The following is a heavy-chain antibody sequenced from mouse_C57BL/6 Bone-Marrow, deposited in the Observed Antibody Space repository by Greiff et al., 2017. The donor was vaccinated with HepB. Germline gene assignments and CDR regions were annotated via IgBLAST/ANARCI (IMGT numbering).Heavy chain of an antibody. J-gene: IGHJ4*01. V-gene: IGHV1-52*01. Sequence: QVQLQQPGAELERPGSSVKLSCKASGYTFTSYWMHWVKQRPIQGLEWIGNIDPSDSETHYNQKFKDKATLTVDKSSSTAYMQLSSLTSEDSAVYYCARGGPYAMDYWGQGTSVTVSS. CDR3: ARGGPYAMDY. CDR1: GYTFTSYW. CDR2: IDPSDSET.